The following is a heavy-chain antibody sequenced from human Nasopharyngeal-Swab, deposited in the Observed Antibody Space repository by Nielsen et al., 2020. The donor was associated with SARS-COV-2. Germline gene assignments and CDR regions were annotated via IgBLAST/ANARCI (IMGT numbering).Heavy chain of an antibody. CDR1: GFTFSSYA. CDR3: ARDYDDYGGTADAFDI. J-gene: IGHJ3*02. Sequence: GGSLRLSCAASGFTFSSYAMHWVRQAPGKGLEWVAVISYDGSNKYYADSVKGRFTISRDNSKNTLYLQMNSLRAEDTAVYYCARDYDDYGGTADAFDIWGQGQWSPSLQ. V-gene: IGHV3-30-3*01. CDR2: ISYDGSNK. D-gene: IGHD4-23*01.